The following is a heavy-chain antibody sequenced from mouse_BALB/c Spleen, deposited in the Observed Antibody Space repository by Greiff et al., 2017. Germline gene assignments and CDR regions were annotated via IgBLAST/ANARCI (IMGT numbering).Heavy chain of an antibody. J-gene: IGHJ4*01. Sequence: QVQLQQPGAELVKPGASVKMSCKASGYTFTSYWMHWVKQRPGQGLEWIGVIDPSDSYTSYNQKFKGKATLTVDTSSSTAYMQLSSLTSEDSAVYYCTRGGGRYDAMDYWGQGTSVTVSS. CDR3: TRGGGRYDAMDY. CDR2: IDPSDSYT. D-gene: IGHD2-14*01. CDR1: GYTFTSYW. V-gene: IGHV1S127*01.